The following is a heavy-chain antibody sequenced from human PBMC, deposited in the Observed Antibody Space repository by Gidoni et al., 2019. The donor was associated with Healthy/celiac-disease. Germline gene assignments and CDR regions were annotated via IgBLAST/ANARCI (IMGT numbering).Heavy chain of an antibody. V-gene: IGHV3-11*01. J-gene: IGHJ3*02. Sequence: QVQLVESGGGLVKPGGSLRLSCAASGFTFSDYDMSWIRPAPGKGLEWVSYIGSSGMTIYYADSVRGRFTISRDNAKNSLYLQMNSLRAEDTAVYYCARDRSYDYSQLHAFDIWGQGTMVTVSS. CDR3: ARDRSYDYSQLHAFDI. D-gene: IGHD4-4*01. CDR1: GFTFSDYD. CDR2: IGSSGMTI.